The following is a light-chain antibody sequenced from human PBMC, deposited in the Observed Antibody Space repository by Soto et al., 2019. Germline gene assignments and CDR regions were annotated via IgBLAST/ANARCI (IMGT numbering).Light chain of an antibody. CDR3: QQGSTWTWT. V-gene: IGKV3-11*01. Sequence: EIVLTQYPATLSLSPGERATLSCRASQSVGSSSAWYQLKLGQAPRLLIYAASDRATGIPGRFSGSGSGTDLTIIISSLEHEDFAFYYCQQGSTWTWTFGQGTKVDIK. CDR1: QSVGSS. J-gene: IGKJ1*01. CDR2: AAS.